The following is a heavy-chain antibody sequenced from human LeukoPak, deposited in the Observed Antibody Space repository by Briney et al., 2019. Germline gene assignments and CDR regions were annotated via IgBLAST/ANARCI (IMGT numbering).Heavy chain of an antibody. CDR2: INTNTGNP. D-gene: IGHD3-10*01. CDR3: ARDNRITMVRGVTMPGY. V-gene: IGHV7-4-1*02. Sequence: ASVKVSCKASGYTFTGYYMHWVRQAPGQGLEWMGWINTNTGNPTYAQGFTGRFVFSLDTSVSTAYLQISSLKAEDTAVYYCARDNRITMVRGVTMPGYWGQGTLVTVSS. J-gene: IGHJ4*02. CDR1: GYTFTGYY.